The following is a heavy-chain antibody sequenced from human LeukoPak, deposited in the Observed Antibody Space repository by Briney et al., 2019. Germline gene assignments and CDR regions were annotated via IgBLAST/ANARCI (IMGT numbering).Heavy chain of an antibody. Sequence: GESLKISCRASGYIFTSYWLGWVRQTPDKGLEWVGIIHPGDSDPRYSPSFQGQVTISADKSISTAYLQWSSLKASDTAMYYCARSDTAMPSFDYWGQGTLVTVSS. V-gene: IGHV5-51*01. J-gene: IGHJ4*02. D-gene: IGHD5-18*01. CDR1: GYIFTSYW. CDR3: ARSDTAMPSFDY. CDR2: IHPGDSDP.